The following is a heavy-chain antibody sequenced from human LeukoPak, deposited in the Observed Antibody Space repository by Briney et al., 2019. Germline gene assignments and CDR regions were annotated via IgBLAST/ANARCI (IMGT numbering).Heavy chain of an antibody. D-gene: IGHD6-13*01. CDR1: GFTFSSYS. Sequence: PGGSLRLSCAASGFTFSSYSMNWVRQAPGKGLEWVSSISSSSNYIYYADSVKGRFTISRDNAKNSLYLQMNSLRAEDTALYYCAKVGSSWYYDYWGQGTLVTVSS. CDR2: ISSSSNYI. CDR3: AKVGSSWYYDY. V-gene: IGHV3-21*04. J-gene: IGHJ4*02.